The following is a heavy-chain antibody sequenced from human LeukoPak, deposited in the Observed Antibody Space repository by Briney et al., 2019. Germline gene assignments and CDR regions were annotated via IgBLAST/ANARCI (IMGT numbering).Heavy chain of an antibody. V-gene: IGHV4-61*02. CDR2: IYTSGST. J-gene: IGHJ4*02. CDR3: ARDRVLTGDFDY. Sequence: SETLSLTFTVSGGSISSGSYYWSWIRQPAGKGLEWIGRIYTSGSTNYNPSLKSRVTISVDTSKNQFSLKLSSVTAADTAVYYCARDRVLTGDFDYWGQGTLVTVSS. CDR1: GGSISSGSYY. D-gene: IGHD3-9*01.